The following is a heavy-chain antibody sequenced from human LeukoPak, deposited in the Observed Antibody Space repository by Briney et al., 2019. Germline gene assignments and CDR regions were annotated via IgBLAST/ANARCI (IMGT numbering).Heavy chain of an antibody. V-gene: IGHV1-8*01. CDR1: GYTFTSYD. CDR2: MNPNSGNT. Sequence: ASVKVSCKASGYTFTSYDINWVRQATGQGLEWMGWMNPNSGNTGYAQKFQGRVTMTRNTSISTAYMELSSLRSEDTAVYYCARSCCGGDCSNGYYYYGMDVWGQGTTVTVSS. J-gene: IGHJ6*02. CDR3: ARSCCGGDCSNGYYYYGMDV. D-gene: IGHD2-21*02.